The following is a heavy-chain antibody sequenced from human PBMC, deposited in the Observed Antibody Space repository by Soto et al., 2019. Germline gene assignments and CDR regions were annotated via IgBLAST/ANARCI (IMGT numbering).Heavy chain of an antibody. CDR1: GYTFTSYD. CDR2: MNPNSGNT. V-gene: IGHV1-8*01. Sequence: QVQLVQSGAEVKKPGASVKVSCKASGYTFTSYDINWVRQATGQGLEWMGWMNPNSGNTGYAQKFQGRVTMTRNTSLSTAYMELSSLRSEDTAVYYCARGGVVVTSRSFYYYYYGMDVWGQGTTVTVSS. J-gene: IGHJ6*02. CDR3: ARGGVVVTSRSFYYYYYGMDV. D-gene: IGHD2-21*02.